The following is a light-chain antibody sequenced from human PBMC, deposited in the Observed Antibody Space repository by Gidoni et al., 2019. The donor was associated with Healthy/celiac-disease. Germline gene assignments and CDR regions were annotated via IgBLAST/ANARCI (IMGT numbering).Light chain of an antibody. CDR3: QQSYSTPLT. Sequence: DIQMTQSPSSLSASVGDRVTITCRASQSISSYLNWDQQKPGKATKLLIYAAASLQSGVPSRFSGSGSGTDFTLTISSRQPEDFATYYCQQSYSTPLTVGGGTKVEIK. J-gene: IGKJ4*01. V-gene: IGKV1-39*01. CDR2: AAA. CDR1: QSISSY.